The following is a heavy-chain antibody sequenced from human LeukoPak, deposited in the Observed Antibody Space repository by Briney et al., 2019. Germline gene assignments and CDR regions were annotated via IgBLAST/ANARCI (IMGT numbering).Heavy chain of an antibody. CDR2: ISAYNGNT. J-gene: IGHJ5*02. V-gene: IGHV1-18*01. CDR1: GYTFTSYG. D-gene: IGHD6-13*01. Sequence: GASVKVSCKASGYTFTSYGISWVRQAPGQGLEWMGWISAYNGNTNYAQKLQGRVTMTTDTSTSTAYMGLSSLRSEDTAVYYCATDPLPYSSSWYGWFDPWGQGTLVTVSS. CDR3: ATDPLPYSSSWYGWFDP.